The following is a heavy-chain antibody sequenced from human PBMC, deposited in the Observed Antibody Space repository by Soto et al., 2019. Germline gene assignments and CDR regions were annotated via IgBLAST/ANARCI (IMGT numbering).Heavy chain of an antibody. CDR1: GFTFSGSA. CDR2: IRSKANSYAT. Sequence: PGGSLRLSCAASGFTFSGSAMHWVRQASGKGLEWVGRIRSKANSYATAYAASVKGRFTIPRDDSKNTAYLQMNSLKTEDTAVYYCTRSTSGYSGYDYGSYYYYYYMDVWGKGTTVTVSS. J-gene: IGHJ6*03. CDR3: TRSTSGYSGYDYGSYYYYYYMDV. D-gene: IGHD5-12*01. V-gene: IGHV3-73*01.